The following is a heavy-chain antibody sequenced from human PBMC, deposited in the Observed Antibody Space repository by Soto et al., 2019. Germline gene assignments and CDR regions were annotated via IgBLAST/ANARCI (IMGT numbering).Heavy chain of an antibody. J-gene: IGHJ5*02. CDR1: GGSISSYY. CDR2: IYYSGST. Sequence: SETLSLTCTVSGGSISSYYWSWIRQPPGKGLEWIGYIYYSGSTNYNPSLKSRVTISVDTSKNQFSLKLSSVTAADTAVYYCARARSYYDFWSGYSWFDPWGQGTLVTVSS. CDR3: ARARSYYDFWSGYSWFDP. V-gene: IGHV4-59*12. D-gene: IGHD3-3*01.